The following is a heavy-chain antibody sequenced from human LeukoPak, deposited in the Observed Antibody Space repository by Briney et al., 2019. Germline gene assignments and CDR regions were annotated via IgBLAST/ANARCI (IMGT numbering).Heavy chain of an antibody. D-gene: IGHD2-15*01. CDR2: INPNSGGT. Sequence: ASVKVSCKASGYIFTDYYMHWVRQAPGQELGWMGRINPNSGGTNYAQKFQGRVTMTRDTSTSTVYMELSSLRSEDTAVYYCARRRKCSGGSCYPDYWGQGTLVTVSS. V-gene: IGHV1/OR15-1*04. CDR3: ARRRKCSGGSCYPDY. J-gene: IGHJ4*02. CDR1: GYIFTDYY.